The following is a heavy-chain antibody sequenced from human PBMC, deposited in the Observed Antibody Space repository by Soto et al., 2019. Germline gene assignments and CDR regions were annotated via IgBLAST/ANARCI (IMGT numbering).Heavy chain of an antibody. V-gene: IGHV1-3*01. CDR3: ARDGTIFGVVTQYNWFDP. D-gene: IGHD3-3*01. Sequence: QVPLVQSGAEVKKPGASVKVSCKASGYTFTSYAMHWVRQAPGQRLEWMGWINAGNGNTKYSQKFQGRVTITRDTSASTAYMELSSLRSEDTAVYYCARDGTIFGVVTQYNWFDPWGQGTLVTVSS. CDR1: GYTFTSYA. CDR2: INAGNGNT. J-gene: IGHJ5*02.